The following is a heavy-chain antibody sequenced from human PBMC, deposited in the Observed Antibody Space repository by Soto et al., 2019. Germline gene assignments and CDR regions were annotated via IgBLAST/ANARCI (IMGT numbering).Heavy chain of an antibody. CDR1: GYTFPGYY. CDR3: ARVPRGAVAGGNSYVDY. J-gene: IGHJ4*02. CDR2: INPSGGST. D-gene: IGHD6-19*01. Sequence: XSVKGSCKASGYTFPGYYMHCVRQTPGQGLEWMGIINPSGGSTSYAQKFQGRVTMTRDTSTSTVYMEVSSLRSEDTAVYYCARVPRGAVAGGNSYVDYWGQGNLVTVSS. V-gene: IGHV1-46*01.